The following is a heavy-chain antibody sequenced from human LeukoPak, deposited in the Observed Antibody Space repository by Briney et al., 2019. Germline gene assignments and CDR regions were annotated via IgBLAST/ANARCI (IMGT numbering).Heavy chain of an antibody. Sequence: GGSLRLPCAASGFTFSSYSMHWVRQAPGKGLEWAALISNDGRNKYYADSVKGRFTISRDNSKNTLYLQMDSLRTEDTAVHYCAREDGNFHDAFDIWGQGTMVTVSS. D-gene: IGHD1-7*01. V-gene: IGHV3-30*04. CDR3: AREDGNFHDAFDI. CDR1: GFTFSSYS. J-gene: IGHJ3*02. CDR2: ISNDGRNK.